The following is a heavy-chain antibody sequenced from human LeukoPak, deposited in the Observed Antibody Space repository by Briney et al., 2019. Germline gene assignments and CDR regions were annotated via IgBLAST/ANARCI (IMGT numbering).Heavy chain of an antibody. V-gene: IGHV4-39*01. CDR1: GASITRSTYY. CDR2: IYYSGST. CDR3: ARAGVAPNYYYYYMDV. Sequence: SETLSLTCTVSGASITRSTYYWGWIRQPPGKGLEWIGCIYYSGSTYYNPSLKSRVTLSIDTSKSQFSLRLSSVTAADTAVYYCARAGVAPNYYYYYMDVWGKGTAVTVSS. J-gene: IGHJ6*03. D-gene: IGHD5-12*01.